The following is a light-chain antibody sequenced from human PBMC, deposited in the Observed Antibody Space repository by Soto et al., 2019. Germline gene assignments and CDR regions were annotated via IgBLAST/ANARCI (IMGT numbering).Light chain of an antibody. Sequence: QSALTQPPSASGSPGQSVTISCTGTSSDVGAYNYVCWYQQHPGKAPKLIISEVTKRPSGVADRFSGSKSGNTASLTVTVLEAEDEDESYCCSCACSNSSWVFGGGTKLTVL. CDR2: EVT. CDR1: SSDVGAYNY. V-gene: IGLV2-8*01. J-gene: IGLJ3*02. CDR3: CSCACSNSSWV.